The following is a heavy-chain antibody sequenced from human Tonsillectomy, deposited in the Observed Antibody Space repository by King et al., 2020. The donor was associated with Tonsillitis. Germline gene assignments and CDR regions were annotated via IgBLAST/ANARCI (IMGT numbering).Heavy chain of an antibody. Sequence: VQLVESGGGVVQPGRSLRLSCAASGFTFSSYAMHWVRQAPGKGLEWVAVISYDGSNKYYADSVKGRFTISRDNSKNTLYLQMNSLRAEDTAVYYCARASLRSSWNEDYWGQGTLVTVSS. CDR3: ARASLRSSWNEDY. CDR1: GFTFSSYA. D-gene: IGHD6-13*01. J-gene: IGHJ4*02. CDR2: ISYDGSNK. V-gene: IGHV3-30-3*01.